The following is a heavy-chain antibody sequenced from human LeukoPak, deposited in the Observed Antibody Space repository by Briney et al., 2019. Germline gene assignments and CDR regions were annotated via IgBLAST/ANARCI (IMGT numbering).Heavy chain of an antibody. CDR3: ARGLCSGGTCPWGYYFDY. V-gene: IGHV4-34*01. CDR1: GGSLSGYY. Sequence: SETLSLTCAVYGGSLSGYYWSWLRQPPGKGLEWIGEINHSGSTNYNPSLKSRVTISVDTSKNQFSLKLSSVTAADTAVYYCARGLCSGGTCPWGYYFDYWGQGTLVTVSS. D-gene: IGHD2-15*01. J-gene: IGHJ4*02. CDR2: INHSGST.